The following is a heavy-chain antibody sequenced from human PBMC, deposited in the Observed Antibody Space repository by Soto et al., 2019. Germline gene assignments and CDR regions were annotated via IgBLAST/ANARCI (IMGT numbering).Heavy chain of an antibody. V-gene: IGHV4-31*03. J-gene: IGHJ3*02. CDR3: ARFDYDSGSYLDNPFDN. Sequence: QMQLQESGPGLVKPSQTLSLTCTVSGGSISSGGYYWSWIRQHPGKGLEYIGYIYYSGSTYYNPSLKSRVTMSIDTSKNQFSLKLGTVTAADTSVYYCARFDYDSGSYLDNPFDNWGQGTVVTVSS. D-gene: IGHD3-22*01. CDR2: IYYSGST. CDR1: GGSISSGGYY.